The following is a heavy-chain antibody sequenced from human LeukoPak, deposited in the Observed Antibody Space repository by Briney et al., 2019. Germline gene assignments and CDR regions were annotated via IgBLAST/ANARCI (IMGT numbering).Heavy chain of an antibody. D-gene: IGHD3-16*01. CDR3: ASAYYHYYFDY. V-gene: IGHV3-53*01. CDR2: YSGGST. Sequence: YSGGSTYYADSAKGRFTISRDNAKNTLYLQMNSLRAEDSAVYYCASAYYHYYFDYWGQGTLVTVSS. J-gene: IGHJ4*02.